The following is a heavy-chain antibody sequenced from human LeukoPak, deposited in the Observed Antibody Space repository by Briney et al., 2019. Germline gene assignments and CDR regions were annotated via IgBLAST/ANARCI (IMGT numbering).Heavy chain of an antibody. Sequence: PGGSLRLSCATSGFTLSSYNMNWVRQAPGKGLEWVSYISSRGSSIQYADSVKGRFTISRDNAKNSLYLQMDSLRDDDTAVYYCARTYNSGWYFDYWGQGTQVTVSS. J-gene: IGHJ4*02. CDR2: ISSRGSSI. D-gene: IGHD6-19*01. CDR3: ARTYNSGWYFDY. CDR1: GFTLSSYN. V-gene: IGHV3-48*02.